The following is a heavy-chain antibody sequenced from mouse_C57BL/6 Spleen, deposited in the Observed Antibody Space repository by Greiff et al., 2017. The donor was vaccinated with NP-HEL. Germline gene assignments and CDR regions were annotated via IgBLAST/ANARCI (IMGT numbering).Heavy chain of an antibody. CDR1: GFTFSDYY. CDR3: ARDRVTTDYYAMDY. CDR2: INYDGSST. J-gene: IGHJ4*01. D-gene: IGHD2-1*01. V-gene: IGHV5-16*01. Sequence: EVQVVESEGGLVQPGSSMKLSCTASGFTFSDYYMAWVRQVPEKGLEWVANINYDGSSTYYLDSLKSRFIISRDNAKNILYLQMSSLKSEDTATYYCARDRVTTDYYAMDYWGQGTSVTVSS.